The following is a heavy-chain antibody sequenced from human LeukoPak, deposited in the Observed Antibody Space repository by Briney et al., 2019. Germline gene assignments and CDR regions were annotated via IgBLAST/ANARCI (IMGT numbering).Heavy chain of an antibody. CDR3: ATEIAVAGGFDY. V-gene: IGHV1-24*01. D-gene: IGHD6-19*01. J-gene: IGHJ4*02. Sequence: ASVKVSCKVSGYTLTELSMHWVRQAPGKGLEWMGGFDPEDGETIYAQKFQGRVTMTEDTSTDTAYMELSSLRSEDTAAYYCATEIAVAGGFDYWGQGTLVTVSS. CDR1: GYTLTELS. CDR2: FDPEDGET.